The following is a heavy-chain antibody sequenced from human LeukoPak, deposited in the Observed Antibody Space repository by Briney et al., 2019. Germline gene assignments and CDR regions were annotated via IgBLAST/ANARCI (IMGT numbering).Heavy chain of an antibody. Sequence: RGSLRLSCAASGFTLSSYAMSWVRQAPGKGLEWVSSISGDAVSKYYAESVRGRFTISRDKSKDTLYLQMNSLRAEDTALYFCTKDRHSSGWPNWFDPWGQGSLVIVSS. CDR1: GFTLSSYA. V-gene: IGHV3-23*01. CDR3: TKDRHSSGWPNWFDP. J-gene: IGHJ5*02. CDR2: ISGDAVSK. D-gene: IGHD6-19*01.